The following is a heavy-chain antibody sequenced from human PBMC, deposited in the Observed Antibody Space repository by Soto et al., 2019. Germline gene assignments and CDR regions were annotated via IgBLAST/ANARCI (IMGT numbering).Heavy chain of an antibody. CDR2: ISFSGGSA. Sequence: LRLSCAASGFTLSSYAMSWVRQAPGKGLEWVSAISFSGGSAYYADSVNGRFTIFRDNSKNLLYLQMNSLSSEDTAVYYCARGTTVETGSYWGQGTLVTVSS. D-gene: IGHD4-17*01. CDR3: ARGTTVETGSY. CDR1: GFTLSSYA. V-gene: IGHV3-23*01. J-gene: IGHJ4*02.